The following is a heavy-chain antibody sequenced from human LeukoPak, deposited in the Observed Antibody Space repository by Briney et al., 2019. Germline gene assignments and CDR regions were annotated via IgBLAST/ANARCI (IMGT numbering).Heavy chain of an antibody. CDR3: ARRGGNYRHFDY. D-gene: IGHD1-26*01. CDR1: GGSISSSSYY. CDR2: IYYSGST. Sequence: SETLSLTCTVSGGSISSSSYYWGWIRQPPGKGLEWIGSIYYSGSTYYNPSLKSRVTISVDTSKDQFSLKLSSVTAADAAVYYCARRGGNYRHFDYWGQGTLVAVSS. J-gene: IGHJ4*02. V-gene: IGHV4-39*01.